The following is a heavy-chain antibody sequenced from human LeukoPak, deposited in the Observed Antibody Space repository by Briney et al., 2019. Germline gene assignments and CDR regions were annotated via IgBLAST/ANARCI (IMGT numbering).Heavy chain of an antibody. Sequence: PGGSLRLSCVVSGFTFSSYGMHWVRQAPGKGLEWVALIWYDGSNKYYADSVKGRFTISRDNSKNTLYLQMNSLRADDTAVYYCARDVFTTYDIGGWYFDYWGQGNLVTVSS. J-gene: IGHJ4*02. CDR3: ARDVFTTYDIGGWYFDY. CDR2: IWYDGSNK. V-gene: IGHV3-33*01. CDR1: GFTFSSYG. D-gene: IGHD3-22*01.